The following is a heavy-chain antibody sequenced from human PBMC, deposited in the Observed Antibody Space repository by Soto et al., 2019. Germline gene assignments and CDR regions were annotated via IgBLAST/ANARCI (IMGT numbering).Heavy chain of an antibody. D-gene: IGHD2-15*01. Sequence: EVLLLESGGGLVQPGGSLGLSCTASGFTFNNYAMSWVRQAPGKGLEWVSGISGSGGSTYYADSVEGRFTISRDNPKNTLYLQMNGLRAEDTAVYYCAKGVVVIPATGWYFDLWGRGTLVTVSS. V-gene: IGHV3-23*01. CDR2: ISGSGGST. CDR1: GFTFNNYA. J-gene: IGHJ2*01. CDR3: AKGVVVIPATGWYFDL.